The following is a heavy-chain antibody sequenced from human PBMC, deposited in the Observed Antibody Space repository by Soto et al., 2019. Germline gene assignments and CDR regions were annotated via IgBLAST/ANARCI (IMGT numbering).Heavy chain of an antibody. CDR2: INHSGST. Sequence: SSETLSLTCAVYGGSFSGYYWSWIRQPPGKGLEWIGEINHSGSTNYNPSLKSRVTISVDTSKNQFSLKLSSVTAADTAVYYCARRSIMITFGGVIDKRVLDYWGQGTLVTVSS. J-gene: IGHJ4*02. CDR3: ARRSIMITFGGVIDKRVLDY. D-gene: IGHD3-16*02. V-gene: IGHV4-34*01. CDR1: GGSFSGYY.